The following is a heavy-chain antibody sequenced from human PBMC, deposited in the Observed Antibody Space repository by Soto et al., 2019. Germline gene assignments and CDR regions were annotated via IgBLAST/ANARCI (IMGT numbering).Heavy chain of an antibody. Sequence: ASVKVSCKASGHTFTSYGISWVRQAPGQGLEWMGWISAYNGNTNYAQKLQGRVTMTTDTSTSTAYMELRSLRSDDTAVYYCARDESKWLVKWDYYGMDVWGQGTTVTVSS. CDR1: GHTFTSYG. CDR2: ISAYNGNT. V-gene: IGHV1-18*01. J-gene: IGHJ6*02. D-gene: IGHD6-19*01. CDR3: ARDESKWLVKWDYYGMDV.